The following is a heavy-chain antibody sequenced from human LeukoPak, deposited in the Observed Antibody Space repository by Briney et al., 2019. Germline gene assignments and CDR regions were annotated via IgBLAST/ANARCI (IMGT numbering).Heavy chain of an antibody. CDR1: GFTFSNYG. J-gene: IGHJ4*02. CDR2: MWFDGSHK. V-gene: IGHV3-33*01. CDR3: ARDITGDPPPYYFDY. Sequence: PGGSLTLSCAVSGFTFSNYGLHWVRQAPGKGLEWLAVMWFDGSHKYYADSVKGRFTISRDNSKSMLYLQMNSLRAEDTAVYYCARDITGDPPPYYFDYWGQGSLVTVSS. D-gene: IGHD7-27*01.